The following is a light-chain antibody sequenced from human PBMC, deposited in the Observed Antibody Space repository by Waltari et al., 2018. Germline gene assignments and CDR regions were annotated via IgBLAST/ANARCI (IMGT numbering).Light chain of an antibody. CDR3: HVWHPHVDPGV. Sequence: SYVVTQPPSVSVAPGETATITCGGDNFGHYIVHWYQQMAGQAPVLVIFYDRDRPSGIPDRFSGSNSGNTATLTISRVEAGDEARYYCHVWHPHVDPGVFGTGTEVTVL. CDR2: YDR. J-gene: IGLJ1*01. CDR1: NFGHYI. V-gene: IGLV3-21*04.